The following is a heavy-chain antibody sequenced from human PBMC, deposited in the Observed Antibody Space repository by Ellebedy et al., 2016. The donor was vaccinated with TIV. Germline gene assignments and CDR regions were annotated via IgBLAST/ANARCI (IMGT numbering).Heavy chain of an antibody. CDR2: IYYSGST. Sequence: MPSETLSLTCTVSGGSITSNSYYWGWIRQPPGKGLEWIGSIYYSGSTYYNPSLKSRVPISLDTSKNQFSLELSSVTAADTAVYSCASLCSSTSCYRANLDYWGQGTLVTVSP. D-gene: IGHD2-2*02. CDR1: GGSITSNSYY. J-gene: IGHJ4*02. CDR3: ASLCSSTSCYRANLDY. V-gene: IGHV4-39*07.